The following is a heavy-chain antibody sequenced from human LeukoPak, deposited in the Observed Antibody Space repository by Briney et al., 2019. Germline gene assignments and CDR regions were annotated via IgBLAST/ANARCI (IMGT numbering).Heavy chain of an antibody. J-gene: IGHJ4*02. D-gene: IGHD2-2*01. Sequence: GGSLRLSCAASGSTFSSYWMSWVRQAPGKGLEWVANIEQDGSEKYYVDSVKGRFTISRDNAKNSLYLQMNSLRAEDTAVYYCARDQRYCSSSSCPWEPFDYWGQGTLVTVSS. CDR3: ARDQRYCSSSSCPWEPFDY. CDR1: GSTFSSYW. CDR2: IEQDGSEK. V-gene: IGHV3-7*05.